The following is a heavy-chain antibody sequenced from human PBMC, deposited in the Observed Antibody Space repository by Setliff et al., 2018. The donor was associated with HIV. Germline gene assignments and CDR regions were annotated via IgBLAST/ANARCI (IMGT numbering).Heavy chain of an antibody. V-gene: IGHV4-59*08. J-gene: IGHJ4*02. CDR1: GGSISHSH. CDR2: VWDNGTT. Sequence: PSETLSLTCTVSGGSISHSHWSWIRQPPGKGLEWIGYVWDNGTTKYNTSLESRVTISLHTSKNQFSLKLSSVTAADTAVYYCARVLPYDSRSYLLYYFDYWGQGTLVTVSS. D-gene: IGHD3-22*01. CDR3: ARVLPYDSRSYLLYYFDY.